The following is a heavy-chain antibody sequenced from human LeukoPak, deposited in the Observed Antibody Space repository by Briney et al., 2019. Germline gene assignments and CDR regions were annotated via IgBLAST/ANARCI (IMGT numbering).Heavy chain of an antibody. CDR3: ATTNNYGSGSYGYYYYMDV. CDR1: GGSISSGSYY. Sequence: PSETLSLTCTVSGGSISSGSYYWSWIRQPAGKGLEWIGRIYTSGSTNYNPSLKSRVTISVDTSKNQFSLKLSSVTAADTAVYYCATTNNYGSGSYGYYYYMDVWGKGTTVTVSS. CDR2: IYTSGST. D-gene: IGHD3-10*01. V-gene: IGHV4-61*02. J-gene: IGHJ6*03.